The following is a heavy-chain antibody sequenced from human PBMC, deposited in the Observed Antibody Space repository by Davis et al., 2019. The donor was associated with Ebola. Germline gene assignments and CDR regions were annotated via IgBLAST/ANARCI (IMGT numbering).Heavy chain of an antibody. V-gene: IGHV4-39*01. CDR2: IYYSGST. Sequence: PSETLSLTCTVSGGSISSSSYYWGWIRQPPGKGLEWIGSIYYSGSTYYNPSLKSRVTMSVDTSKNQFSLKLSSVTAADTAVYYCARGVAGTGDAFDYWGQGTLVTVSS. CDR1: GGSISSSSYY. D-gene: IGHD6-19*01. J-gene: IGHJ4*02. CDR3: ARGVAGTGDAFDY.